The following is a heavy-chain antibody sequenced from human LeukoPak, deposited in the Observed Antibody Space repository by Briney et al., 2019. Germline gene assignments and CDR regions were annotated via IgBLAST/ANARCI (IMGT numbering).Heavy chain of an antibody. CDR1: GYTFTSYG. CDR2: ISAYNGNT. J-gene: IGHJ5*02. Sequence: GASVKVSCKASGYTFTSYGISWVRQAPGQGLEWMGWISAYNGNTNYAQKLQGRVTMTTDTSTSTAYMELRSLRSDDTAVYYCARDWITIFGVANWFDPWGKGTLVTVSS. V-gene: IGHV1-18*01. CDR3: ARDWITIFGVANWFDP. D-gene: IGHD3-3*01.